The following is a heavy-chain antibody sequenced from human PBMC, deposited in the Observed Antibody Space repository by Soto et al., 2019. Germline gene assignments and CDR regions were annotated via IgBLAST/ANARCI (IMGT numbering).Heavy chain of an antibody. J-gene: IGHJ4*02. CDR3: AAGEASSRNLAPYYLDF. D-gene: IGHD6-13*01. CDR2: IHYSGTT. V-gene: IGHV4-59*01. CDR1: GGSMRNYF. Sequence: SETLSLTCTVSGGSMRNYFWTWIRQPPGKGLEWIGYIHYSGTTSFFPSYNPSLRSRVAISEDTSKNQFSLKLLSVTTADTAVYFCAAGEASSRNLAPYYLDFWGQGTLVTVSS.